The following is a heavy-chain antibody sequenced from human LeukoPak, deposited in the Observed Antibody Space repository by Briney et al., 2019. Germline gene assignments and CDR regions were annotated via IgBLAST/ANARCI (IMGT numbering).Heavy chain of an antibody. Sequence: GASVKVSCKASGYTLTDHDIHWMRQAPGQRLEWMAWINPGNGNTKYSQKFQGRVTITRDTSASTAYMELSSLTSEDTAVYYCANWAGTPAGYFSGPLDYWGQGTLVTVSS. V-gene: IGHV1-3*01. CDR1: GYTLTDHD. D-gene: IGHD6-19*01. J-gene: IGHJ4*02. CDR2: INPGNGNT. CDR3: ANWAGTPAGYFSGPLDY.